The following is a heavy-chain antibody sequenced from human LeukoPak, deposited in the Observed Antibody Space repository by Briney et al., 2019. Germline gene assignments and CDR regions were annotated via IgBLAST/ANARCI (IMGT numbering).Heavy chain of an antibody. J-gene: IGHJ4*02. Sequence: GGSLRLSCAASGFTVSSNYMSWVRQAPGKGLEWVSVIYSGGSTYYADSVKGRFTIARDNSKNTLYLQMNSLRAEDTAVYYCARVSYDSSGYYYNFDYWGQGTLVTVSS. CDR2: IYSGGST. CDR3: ARVSYDSSGYYYNFDY. D-gene: IGHD3-22*01. CDR1: GFTVSSNY. V-gene: IGHV3-53*01.